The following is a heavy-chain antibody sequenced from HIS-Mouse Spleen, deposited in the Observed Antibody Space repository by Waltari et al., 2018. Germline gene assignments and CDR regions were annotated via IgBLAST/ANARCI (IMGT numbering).Heavy chain of an antibody. CDR2: INHSGST. CDR1: GGSFSGYY. Sequence: QVQLQQWGAGLLKPSETLSLTCAVDGGSFSGYYWIWIRQPPGKGLEWIGEINHSGSTNYNPSLKSRVTISVDTSKNQFSLKLSSVTAADTAVYYCARGALRGSYYWGEYFQHWGQGTLVTVSS. V-gene: IGHV4-34*01. CDR3: ARGALRGSYYWGEYFQH. J-gene: IGHJ1*01. D-gene: IGHD1-26*01.